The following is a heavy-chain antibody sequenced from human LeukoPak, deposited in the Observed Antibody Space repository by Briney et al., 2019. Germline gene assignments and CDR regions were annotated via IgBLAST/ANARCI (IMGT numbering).Heavy chain of an antibody. J-gene: IGHJ5*02. CDR3: ARGLWDDRPKYNWFDP. D-gene: IGHD3-16*01. Sequence: ASVKVSCKASGYTFTGYYVHWVRQTPGQGLEWMGWISAYNGNTNCAQKLQGRVTMTTDTSTSTAYMELRSLRSDDTAVYYCARGLWDDRPKYNWFDPWGQGTLVTVSS. CDR1: GYTFTGYY. CDR2: ISAYNGNT. V-gene: IGHV1-18*04.